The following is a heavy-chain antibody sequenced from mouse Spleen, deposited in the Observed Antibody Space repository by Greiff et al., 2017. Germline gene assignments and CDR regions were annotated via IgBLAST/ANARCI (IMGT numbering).Heavy chain of an antibody. CDR2: IDPETGGT. D-gene: IGHD1-1*02. J-gene: IGHJ2*01. V-gene: IGHV1-15*01. CDR1: GYTFTDYE. CDR3: TRELWPAY. Sequence: VQLQESGAELVRPGASVTLSCKASGYTFTDYEMHWVKQTPVHGLEWIGAIDPETGGTAYNQKFKGKAILTADKSSSTAYMELRSLTSEDSAVYYCTRELWPAYWGQGTTLTVSS.